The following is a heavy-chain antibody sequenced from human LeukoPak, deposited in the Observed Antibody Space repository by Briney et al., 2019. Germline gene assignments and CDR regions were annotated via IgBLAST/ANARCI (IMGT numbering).Heavy chain of an antibody. J-gene: IGHJ4*02. D-gene: IGHD2-2*01. V-gene: IGHV1-2*02. Sequence: GASVKVSCKASGNTFTAYYMYWVRQAPGQGLEWMGWINPNSGGTKSAQKFQGRVTMTRDKSINTAYLQWSSLKASDAAMYYCARRKGCSNTSCPPDYWGQGTLVTVSS. CDR2: INPNSGGT. CDR1: GNTFTAYY. CDR3: ARRKGCSNTSCPPDY.